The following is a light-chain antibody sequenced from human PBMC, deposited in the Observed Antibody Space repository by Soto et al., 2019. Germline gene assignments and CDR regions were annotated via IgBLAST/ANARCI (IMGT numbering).Light chain of an antibody. V-gene: IGLV2-14*01. J-gene: IGLJ2*01. CDR2: EVS. CDR1: SSDVGGYNY. CDR3: SSYNGGSTLDV. Sequence: QSALTQPASASGSPGQSITISCTGTSSDVGGYNYVSWYQQHPGKAPKLIIFEVSNRPSEVSNRFSGSKSGNTASLTISGGQAEDEGTYYCSSYNGGSTLDVFGAGTKLTVL.